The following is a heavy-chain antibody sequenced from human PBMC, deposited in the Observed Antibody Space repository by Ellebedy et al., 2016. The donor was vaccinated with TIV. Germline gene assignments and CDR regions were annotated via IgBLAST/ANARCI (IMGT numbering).Heavy chain of an antibody. Sequence: GGSLRLSCAASGFTSSSFAMHWVRQAPGKGLEWLSVISGGGDSTYHAGSGKGRSTITRDNSKNTLYLQMDRLRAEDTAVYYCAKGTSSGFNYDRVGFEYWGQGALVTVSS. CDR3: AKGTSSGFNYDRVGFEY. D-gene: IGHD3-22*01. CDR2: ISGGGDST. CDR1: GFTSSSFA. J-gene: IGHJ4*02. V-gene: IGHV3-23*01.